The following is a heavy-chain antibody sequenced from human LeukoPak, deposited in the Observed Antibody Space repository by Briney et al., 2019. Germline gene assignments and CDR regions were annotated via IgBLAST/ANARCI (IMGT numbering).Heavy chain of an antibody. Sequence: GGSLRLSCAASGFTFSSYAMNWVRQAPGKGLEWVSGISGSGGSTYYADSVKGRFTISRDDSKNTLYLQMNSLRAEDTAVYYCAKGKGYYDSSGDYFDYWGQGTLVTVSS. D-gene: IGHD3-22*01. V-gene: IGHV3-23*01. CDR2: ISGSGGST. CDR1: GFTFSSYA. J-gene: IGHJ4*02. CDR3: AKGKGYYDSSGDYFDY.